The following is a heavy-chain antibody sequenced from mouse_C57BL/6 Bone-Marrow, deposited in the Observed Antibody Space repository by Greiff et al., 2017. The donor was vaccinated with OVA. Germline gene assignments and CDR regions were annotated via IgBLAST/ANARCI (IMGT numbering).Heavy chain of an antibody. D-gene: IGHD2-5*01. CDR2: INPNNGGT. CDR1: GYTFTDYY. Sequence: VQLQQSGPELVKPGASVKISCKASGYTFTDYYMNWVKQSHGKSLEWIGDINPNNGGTSYNQKFKGKATLTVDKSSSTAYMELRSLTSEDSAVYYCARSGAYYSNLFDYWGQGTTLTVSS. CDR3: ARSGAYYSNLFDY. J-gene: IGHJ2*01. V-gene: IGHV1-26*01.